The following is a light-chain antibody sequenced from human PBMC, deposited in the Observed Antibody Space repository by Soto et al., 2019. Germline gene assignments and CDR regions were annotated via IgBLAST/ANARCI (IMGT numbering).Light chain of an antibody. CDR2: DAS. CDR3: QQYNSFSGT. V-gene: IGKV1-5*01. J-gene: IGKJ1*01. Sequence: DTQMTQSPSTLSASVGDRVTITCRASQSISNWLAWYQQKPGKAPKLLINDASSLESGVPSRFSGSGSGTEFTLTISSLQPDDFATYYCQQYNSFSGTFG. CDR1: QSISNW.